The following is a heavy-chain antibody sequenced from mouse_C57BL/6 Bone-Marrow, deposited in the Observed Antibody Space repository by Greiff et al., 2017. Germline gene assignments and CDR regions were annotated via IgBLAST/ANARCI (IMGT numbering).Heavy chain of an antibody. J-gene: IGHJ4*01. CDR2: IDPSDSYT. Sequence: QVQLQQPGAELVMPGASVKLSCTASGYNFTSYWMHWVKQRPGQGLEWIGEIDPSDSYTNYNQKFKGKSTLTVDKSSSTAYMRLSSLTSEDSAVYYCARAPITTVVGDAMDYWGQGTSVTVSS. V-gene: IGHV1-69*01. D-gene: IGHD1-1*01. CDR1: GYNFTSYW. CDR3: ARAPITTVVGDAMDY.